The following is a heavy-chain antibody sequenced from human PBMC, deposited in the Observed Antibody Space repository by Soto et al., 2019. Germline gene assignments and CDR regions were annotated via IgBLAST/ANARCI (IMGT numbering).Heavy chain of an antibody. CDR1: GGSFSGYY. V-gene: IGHV4-34*01. D-gene: IGHD2-15*01. Sequence: PSETLSLTCAVYGGSFSGYYWSWIRQPPGKGLEWIGEINHSGSTNYNPSLKSRVTISVDTSKNQFSLKLSSVTAADTAVYYCARGPPKDFVVVVAARVQPEPGGCFDHWGQEPRFTVPS. CDR3: ARGPPKDFVVVVAARVQPEPGGCFDH. CDR2: INHSGST. J-gene: IGHJ4*02.